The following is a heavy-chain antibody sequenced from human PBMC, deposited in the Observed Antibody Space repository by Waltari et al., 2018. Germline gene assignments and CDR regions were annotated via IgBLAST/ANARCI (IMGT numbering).Heavy chain of an antibody. CDR3: ALGYCSSTSCYEDAFDI. CDR1: GGSFSGYY. CDR2: INHSGST. J-gene: IGHJ3*02. D-gene: IGHD2-2*01. Sequence: QVQLQQWGAGLLKPSETLSLTCAVYGGSFSGYYWSWIRQPPGKGLEWIGEINHSGSTNYNPSLKSRVTISVDTSKNQFSLKLSSVTAADTAVYYCALGYCSSTSCYEDAFDIWGQGTMATVSS. V-gene: IGHV4-34*01.